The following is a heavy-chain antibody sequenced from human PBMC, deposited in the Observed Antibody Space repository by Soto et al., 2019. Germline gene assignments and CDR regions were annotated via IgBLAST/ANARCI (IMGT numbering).Heavy chain of an antibody. CDR3: TTDPVTMIVVVPSSG. D-gene: IGHD3-22*01. Sequence: PSETLSLTCTVSVGSISSSSYYWGWIRQPPGKGLEWIGYIYYSGSTNYNPSLKSRVTISVDTSKNQFSLSLTSVTAADTAVYYCTTDPVTMIVVVPSSGWGQGTLVTVSS. J-gene: IGHJ4*02. CDR2: IYYSGST. CDR1: VGSISSSSYY. V-gene: IGHV4-61*01.